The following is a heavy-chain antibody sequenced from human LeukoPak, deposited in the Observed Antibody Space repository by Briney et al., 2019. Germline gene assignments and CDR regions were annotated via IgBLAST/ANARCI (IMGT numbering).Heavy chain of an antibody. Sequence: KPSETLSLACAVFGGSFSGQHWSWIRQPPGKGLEWIGEINHRGSTTYNPSLKSRVTISVDTSKSQFSLKVRSLTAADTAVYYCAREEHSSSSDFGYWGQGTLVTVST. V-gene: IGHV4-34*01. J-gene: IGHJ4*02. D-gene: IGHD6-6*01. CDR1: GGSFSGQH. CDR2: INHRGST. CDR3: AREEHSSSSDFGY.